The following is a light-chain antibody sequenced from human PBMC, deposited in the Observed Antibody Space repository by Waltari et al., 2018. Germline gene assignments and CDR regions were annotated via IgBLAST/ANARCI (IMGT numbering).Light chain of an antibody. CDR3: SSYISSSTLEL. CDR2: DVS. J-gene: IGLJ2*01. Sequence: SALTQPASVSGSPGQSITISCTGTSSDVGGYNYVSWYQQHPGKAPKLMIYDVSNRPSGVSNRFSGSKSGNTASLTISGLQAEDEADYYCSSYISSSTLELFGGGTSLTVL. V-gene: IGLV2-14*03. CDR1: SSDVGGYNY.